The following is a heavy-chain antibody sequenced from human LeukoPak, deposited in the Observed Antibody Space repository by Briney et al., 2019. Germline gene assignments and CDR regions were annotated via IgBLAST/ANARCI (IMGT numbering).Heavy chain of an antibody. CDR3: ARALKDDFWSGYSTHYDY. Sequence: GGSLRLSCAASGFTFSSYWMHWVRQAPGKGLVWVSRINSDGSSTSYADSVKGRFTISRDNAKNTLYLQMNSPRAEDTAVYYCARALKDDFWSGYSTHYDYWGQGTLVTVSS. CDR2: INSDGSST. V-gene: IGHV3-74*01. CDR1: GFTFSSYW. D-gene: IGHD3-3*01. J-gene: IGHJ4*02.